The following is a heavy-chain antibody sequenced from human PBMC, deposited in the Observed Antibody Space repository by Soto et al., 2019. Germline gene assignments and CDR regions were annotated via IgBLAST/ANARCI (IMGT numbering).Heavy chain of an antibody. Sequence: PVGSLRLSCAASGFTFSSYSMNWVRQAPGKGLEWVSYISSSSSTIYYADSVKGRFTISRDNAKNSLYLQMNSLRDEDTAVYYCARDMTTVTKTFPLNYYGMDVWGQGTTVTVSS. CDR2: ISSSSSTI. CDR1: GFTFSSYS. D-gene: IGHD4-17*01. CDR3: ARDMTTVTKTFPLNYYGMDV. J-gene: IGHJ6*02. V-gene: IGHV3-48*02.